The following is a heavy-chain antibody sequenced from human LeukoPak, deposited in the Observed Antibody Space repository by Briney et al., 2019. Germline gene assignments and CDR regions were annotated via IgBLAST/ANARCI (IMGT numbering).Heavy chain of an antibody. Sequence: PSETLSLTCAVYGGSFSGYYCSWIRQPPGKGLEWIGEINHSGSTNYNPSLKSRVTISVDTSKNQFSLKLSSVTAADTAVYYCARGLEWLRWFDPWGQGTLVTVSS. CDR1: GGSFSGYY. D-gene: IGHD3-3*01. CDR3: ARGLEWLRWFDP. J-gene: IGHJ5*02. CDR2: INHSGST. V-gene: IGHV4-34*01.